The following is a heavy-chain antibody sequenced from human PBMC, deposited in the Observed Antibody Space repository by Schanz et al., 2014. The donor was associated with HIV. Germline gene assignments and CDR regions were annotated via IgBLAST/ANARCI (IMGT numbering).Heavy chain of an antibody. V-gene: IGHV3-7*01. Sequence: EVQLVESGGGLVQPGGSLRLSCVASGFSFSGYWMSWVRQAPGKGLEWVANIKQDGSEKYYVDSVKGRFTISRDNAKNSLYLQMNSLGAEDTAVYYCAREAVGITAAATGWDWGQGTLVPVPS. D-gene: IGHD6-13*01. CDR3: AREAVGITAAATGWD. CDR2: IKQDGSEK. CDR1: GFSFSGYW. J-gene: IGHJ4*02.